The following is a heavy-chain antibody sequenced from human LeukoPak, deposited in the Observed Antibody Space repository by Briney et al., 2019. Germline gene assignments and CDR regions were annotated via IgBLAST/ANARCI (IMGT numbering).Heavy chain of an antibody. CDR2: ISGSGGST. Sequence: PGGSLRLSCAASGFTFSCYAMSSVRQAPGKGLEWVSAISGSGGSTYYADSVKGRFTISRDNSKNTLYLQMNSLRAEDTAVYYCANTFSYDFWSGYQPFDYWGQGTLVTVSS. J-gene: IGHJ4*02. CDR1: GFTFSCYA. V-gene: IGHV3-23*01. CDR3: ANTFSYDFWSGYQPFDY. D-gene: IGHD3-3*01.